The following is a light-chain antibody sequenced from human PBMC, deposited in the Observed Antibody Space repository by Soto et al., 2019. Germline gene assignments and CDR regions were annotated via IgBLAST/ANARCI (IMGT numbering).Light chain of an antibody. Sequence: QSVLTQPPSVSATPEQKVTISCSGSTSNIGNNYVAWYQHFPGTAPKLLIYDNNKLPLGIADRFSGFKSGTSATLDIAGLQTGDEADYYCGTWDSSLSIVAFGGGTKLTVL. CDR3: GTWDSSLSIVA. CDR1: TSNIGNNY. J-gene: IGLJ2*01. V-gene: IGLV1-51*01. CDR2: DNN.